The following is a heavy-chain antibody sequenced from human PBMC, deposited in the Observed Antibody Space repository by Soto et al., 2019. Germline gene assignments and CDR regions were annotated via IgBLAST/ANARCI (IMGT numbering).Heavy chain of an antibody. CDR3: AKEADISGYYPDY. D-gene: IGHD3-22*01. Sequence: GGSLGLSCAAYGFTFSSYAMSWVRQAPGKGLEWVSVISGSGGSTHYADSVKGRSTISRDNSKNTLHLQVNSLRGEDTAVYYCAKEADISGYYPDYWGQGTQVTVSS. CDR1: GFTFSSYA. CDR2: ISGSGGST. V-gene: IGHV3-23*01. J-gene: IGHJ4*02.